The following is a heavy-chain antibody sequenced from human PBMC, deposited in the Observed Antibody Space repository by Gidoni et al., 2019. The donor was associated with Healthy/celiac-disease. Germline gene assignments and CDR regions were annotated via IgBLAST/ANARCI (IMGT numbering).Heavy chain of an antibody. D-gene: IGHD3-9*01. CDR2: VWYDGSNK. V-gene: IGHV3-33*01. J-gene: IGHJ2*01. Sequence: GVVQPGRSLSLSCAASGFTFSSYGMHWVRQAPGKGLEWVAVVWYDGSNKYYADSVKGRFTIPRDHSKNTLYMQMNSLRAEDTAVYYCARERAVHFPIYWYFDLWGRGTLVTVSS. CDR3: ARERAVHFPIYWYFDL. CDR1: GFTFSSYG.